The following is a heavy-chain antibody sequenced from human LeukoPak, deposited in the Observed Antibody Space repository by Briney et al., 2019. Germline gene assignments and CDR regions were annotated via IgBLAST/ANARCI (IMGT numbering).Heavy chain of an antibody. D-gene: IGHD6-19*01. CDR2: ISGSGGST. CDR3: ARGHHSSGWYANAY. V-gene: IGHV3-23*01. CDR1: GFTFSSNA. J-gene: IGHJ4*02. Sequence: GGSLRLSCAASGFTFSSNAMSWDRQAQGQWRERDSVISGSGGSTYYEDSVKGRFTISRDNSKNTLYLQLGRLRAEAMAVYYCARGHHSSGWYANAYWGQGTLVTVSS.